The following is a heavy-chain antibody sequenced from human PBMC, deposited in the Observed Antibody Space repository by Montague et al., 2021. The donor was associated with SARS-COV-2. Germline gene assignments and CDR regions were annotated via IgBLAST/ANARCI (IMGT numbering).Heavy chain of an antibody. CDR3: ASGYSYGNEFDY. CDR1: GFTFSSYA. J-gene: IGHJ4*02. CDR2: ISYDGSNK. V-gene: IGHV3-30-3*01. Sequence: YLRLSCAASGFTFSSYAMHWVRQAPGKGLEWVAVISYDGSNKYYADSVKGRFTISRDNSKNTLYLQMNSLRAEDTAVYYCASGYSYGNEFDYWGQGTLVTVSS. D-gene: IGHD5-18*01.